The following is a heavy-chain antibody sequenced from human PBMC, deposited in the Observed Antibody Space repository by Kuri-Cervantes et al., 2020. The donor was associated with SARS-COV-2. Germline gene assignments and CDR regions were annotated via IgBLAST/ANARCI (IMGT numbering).Heavy chain of an antibody. V-gene: IGHV5-51*01. CDR3: AKGRGYWYSDL. Sequence: GESLKISCKGSGYTFTNYWIGWARQMPGKGLEWMAIIYPGDSSTKYSPSFQGQVSISADKSTDTAYLQWSSLKASDTAIYFCAKGRGYWYSDLWGRGTLVTVSS. CDR2: IYPGDSST. D-gene: IGHD1-26*01. J-gene: IGHJ2*01. CDR1: GYTFTNYW.